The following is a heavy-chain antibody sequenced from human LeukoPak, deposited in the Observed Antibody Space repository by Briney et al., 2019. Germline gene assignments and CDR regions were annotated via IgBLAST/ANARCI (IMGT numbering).Heavy chain of an antibody. V-gene: IGHV1-18*01. CDR2: ISAYNGNT. Sequence: ASVKVSCKASGYTFSNSGISWVRQAPGQGLEWMGWISAYNGNTNYAQKLQGRVIMITDTSTSKAYMGLRSLRSDDTAVYYCARDPPASMTPPDYWGQGTLVTVSS. CDR3: ARDPPASMTPPDY. D-gene: IGHD2/OR15-2a*01. CDR1: GYTFSNSG. J-gene: IGHJ4*02.